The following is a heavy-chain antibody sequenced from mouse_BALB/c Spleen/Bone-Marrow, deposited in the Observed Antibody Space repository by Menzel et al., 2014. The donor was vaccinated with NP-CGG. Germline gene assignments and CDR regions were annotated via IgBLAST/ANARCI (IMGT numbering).Heavy chain of an antibody. V-gene: IGHV1-59*01. Sequence: VQLQQSGAELGMPGASVKMSCKASGYTFTDNWIYWVKQRPGQGLEWIRATDTSDSYTNYNQKFMGKASLTVDASSSTAYMQVSSLTSGDSAVYYCARGGHDFSLDYWGQGTSVTVSS. CDR2: TDTSDSYT. CDR1: GYTFTDNW. J-gene: IGHJ4*01. CDR3: ARGGHDFSLDY. D-gene: IGHD2-4*01.